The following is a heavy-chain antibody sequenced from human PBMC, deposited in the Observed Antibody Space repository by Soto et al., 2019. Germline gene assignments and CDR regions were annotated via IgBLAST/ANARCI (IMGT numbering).Heavy chain of an antibody. D-gene: IGHD2-2*01. CDR2: IYWNDDK. J-gene: IGHJ6*01. CDR3: AHSRVDIVVVPAATRDFLGYYGMDV. V-gene: IGHV2-5*01. CDR1: GFSLSTSGVG. Sequence: SGPTLVNPTQTLTLTCTFSGFSLSTSGVGVGWIRQPPGKALEWLALIYWNDDKRYSPSLQSRLTITKDTSKNQVVLTMTNMDPVDTATYYCAHSRVDIVVVPAATRDFLGYYGMDVWGQGT.